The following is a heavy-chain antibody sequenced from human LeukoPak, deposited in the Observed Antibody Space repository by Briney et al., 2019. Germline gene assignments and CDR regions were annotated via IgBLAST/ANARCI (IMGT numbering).Heavy chain of an antibody. J-gene: IGHJ4*02. D-gene: IGHD3-16*01. Sequence: PSQTLSLTCTVSGGSISSGGYYWSWIRQHPGKGLEWIGYIYYSGSTYYNPSLKRRVTISVDTSKNQFSLKLSSVTAADTAVYYCARARIMITFPPGQYYFDYWGQGTLVTVSS. V-gene: IGHV4-31*03. CDR1: GGSISSGGYY. CDR2: IYYSGST. CDR3: ARARIMITFPPGQYYFDY.